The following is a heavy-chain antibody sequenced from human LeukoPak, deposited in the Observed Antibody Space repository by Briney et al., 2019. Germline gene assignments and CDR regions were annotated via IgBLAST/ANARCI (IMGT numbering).Heavy chain of an antibody. J-gene: IGHJ4*02. CDR3: ARGPRDPTEFCSGGRCSPTYEV. Sequence: GGSLRLSCTASGFTFSTYWMTWVRQAPGKGLEWVANIKHDAREKYYVDSVMGRFTISRDNAKNSLYLQMNSLRVEDTGVYYCARGPRDPTEFCSGGRCSPTYEVWGQGTLVTVSS. CDR2: IKHDAREK. CDR1: GFTFSTYW. D-gene: IGHD2-15*01. V-gene: IGHV3-7*01.